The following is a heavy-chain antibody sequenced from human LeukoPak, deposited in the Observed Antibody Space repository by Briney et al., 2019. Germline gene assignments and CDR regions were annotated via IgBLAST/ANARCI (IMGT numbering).Heavy chain of an antibody. CDR1: GGSISSYY. V-gene: IGHV4-59*01. CDR2: IYYSGST. CDR3: ARGPTMVRGVIIMGEYYYGMDV. Sequence: SETLSLTCTVSGGSISSYYWSWIRQPPGKGLEWIGYIYYSGSTNYNPSLKSRVTISVDTSKNQFSLKLSSVTAADTAVYYCARGPTMVRGVIIMGEYYYGMDVWGQGTTVTVSS. J-gene: IGHJ6*02. D-gene: IGHD3-10*01.